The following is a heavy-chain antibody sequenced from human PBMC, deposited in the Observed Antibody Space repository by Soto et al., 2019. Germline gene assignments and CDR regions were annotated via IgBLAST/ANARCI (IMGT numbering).Heavy chain of an antibody. V-gene: IGHV3-30-3*01. CDR2: VSSEGGTQ. CDR3: ARETDYRGHVIGNRDL. CDR1: GFTFSTYA. Sequence: QVQLVESGGGVVQPGGSLRLSCAASGFTFSTYAMQWVRQAPGKGLEWVAVVSSEGGTQFYADSVKGRFTISRDNSKNSLYRQMSSLTIAAAAIYYCARETDYRGHVIGNRDLWGRGTLVTVSS. D-gene: IGHD3-16*01. J-gene: IGHJ2*01.